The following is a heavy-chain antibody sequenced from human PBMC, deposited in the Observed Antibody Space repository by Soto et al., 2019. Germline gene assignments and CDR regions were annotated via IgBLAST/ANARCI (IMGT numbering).Heavy chain of an antibody. CDR2: IIPIFGSA. V-gene: IGHV1-69*14. D-gene: IGHD5-12*01. CDR3: ARESGYNFGRFDY. CDR1: GGTFGSYG. Sequence: QVQLVQSGAEVKKPGSSVKVSCKASGGTFGSYGLSWVRQAPGQGLEWMGGIIPIFGSANYAQKFQGRVSITADISTSTAYMELSSLRSEDTAVYSCARESGYNFGRFDYWGQGALVTVSS. J-gene: IGHJ4*02.